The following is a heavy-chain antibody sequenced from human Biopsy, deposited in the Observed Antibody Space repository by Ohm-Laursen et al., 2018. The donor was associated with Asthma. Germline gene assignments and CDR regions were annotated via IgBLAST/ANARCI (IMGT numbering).Heavy chain of an antibody. CDR2: IYYSGTT. V-gene: IGHV4-39*01. CDR1: SGSGGYMRSGNYY. J-gene: IGHJ6*02. Sequence: SDTLSLTCSLSSGSGGYMRSGNYYWGWIRQPPGKGLEWIGSIYYSGTTYYNPSLESRVTVPADPSKNHFSLKLTSMTATDTAVYYCVRGSSSWHHGPFHYYYGLDVWGQGTTATVSS. D-gene: IGHD6-13*01. CDR3: VRGSSSWHHGPFHYYYGLDV.